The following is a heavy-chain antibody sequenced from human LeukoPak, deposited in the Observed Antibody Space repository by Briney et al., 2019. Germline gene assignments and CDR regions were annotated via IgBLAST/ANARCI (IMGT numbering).Heavy chain of an antibody. CDR2: ISSGSIYA. D-gene: IGHD3-22*01. J-gene: IGHJ4*02. CDR1: GFTFSSYA. Sequence: GGSLRLSCSASGFTFSSYAMHWVRQAPGKGLEWISSISSGSIYAHYSDSVEGRFSISRDDANSFLYLQMSSLRAEDTAVYYCARESYDRSSNYPRDFDSWGQGTLVTVSS. CDR3: ARESYDRSSNYPRDFDS. V-gene: IGHV3-21*01.